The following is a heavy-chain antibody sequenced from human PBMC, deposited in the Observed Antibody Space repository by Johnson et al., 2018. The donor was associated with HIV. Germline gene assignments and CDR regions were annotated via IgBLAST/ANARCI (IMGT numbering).Heavy chain of an antibody. J-gene: IGHJ3*02. V-gene: IGHV3-20*04. D-gene: IGHD2-21*01. CDR1: GFTFDDYA. CDR2: INWSGVST. Sequence: VQLVESGGGVVRPGGSLRLSCAASGFTFDDYAMHWVRQAPGKGLEWVSGINWSGVSTRYADSVKGRFPISRDNAKNSLYLQMNSLRAEDTALYYCSRGEEAYCGGDCYSGAFNIWGQGTMVTVSS. CDR3: SRGEEAYCGGDCYSGAFNI.